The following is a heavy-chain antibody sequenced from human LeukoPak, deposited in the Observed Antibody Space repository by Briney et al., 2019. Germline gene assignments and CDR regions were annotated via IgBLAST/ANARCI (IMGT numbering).Heavy chain of an antibody. D-gene: IGHD6-13*01. V-gene: IGHV1-2*02. CDR3: ARDRGGSSSWYFWFDP. CDR1: GYTFTGYY. J-gene: IGHJ5*02. Sequence: ASVKVSCKASGYTFTGYYMHWVRQAPGQGLEWMGWINPNSGGTNYAQKFQGRVTMTRDTSIGTAYMELSRLRSDDTAVYYCARDRGGSSSWYFWFDPWGQGTLVTVSS. CDR2: INPNSGGT.